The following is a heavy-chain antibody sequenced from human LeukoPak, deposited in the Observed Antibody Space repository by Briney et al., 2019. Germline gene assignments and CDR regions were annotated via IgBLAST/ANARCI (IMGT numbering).Heavy chain of an antibody. CDR3: AKGSSSSRPYYFDY. Sequence: GSLRLSCAASGFTFRRYAMSWVRQAPGKGLEWFSGVTDDGDYTYHADSVKGRFTISRDNPKNTLYLQMNSLRVEDTAVYYCAKGSSSSRPYYFDYWGQGTLVTVSS. D-gene: IGHD6-6*01. V-gene: IGHV3-23*01. J-gene: IGHJ4*02. CDR1: GFTFRRYA. CDR2: VTDDGDYT.